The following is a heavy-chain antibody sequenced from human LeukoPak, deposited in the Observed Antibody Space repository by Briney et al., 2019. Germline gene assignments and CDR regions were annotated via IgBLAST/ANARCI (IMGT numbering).Heavy chain of an antibody. Sequence: PSETLSLTCAVYGGSFSGYYWSWIRQPPGKGLEWIGEINHSGSTNYNPPLKSRVTISVDTSKNQFSLKLSSVTAADTAVYYCARGSSWYGYWGQGTLVTVSS. V-gene: IGHV4-34*01. CDR2: INHSGST. CDR3: ARGSSWYGY. CDR1: GGSFSGYY. J-gene: IGHJ4*02. D-gene: IGHD6-13*01.